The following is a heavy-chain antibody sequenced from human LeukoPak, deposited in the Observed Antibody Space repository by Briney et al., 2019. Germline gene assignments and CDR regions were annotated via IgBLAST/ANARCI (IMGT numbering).Heavy chain of an antibody. CDR2: INPSGGST. CDR1: GYTFTSYY. CDR3: ARDKRMRGVTTALDY. J-gene: IGHJ4*02. D-gene: IGHD4-17*01. Sequence: ASVKVSCKASGYTFTSYYMHWVRQAPGQGLEWMGIINPSGGSTSYAQKFQGRVTMTRDTSTSTVYVELSSLRSEDTAVYYCARDKRMRGVTTALDYWGQGTLVTVS. V-gene: IGHV1-46*01.